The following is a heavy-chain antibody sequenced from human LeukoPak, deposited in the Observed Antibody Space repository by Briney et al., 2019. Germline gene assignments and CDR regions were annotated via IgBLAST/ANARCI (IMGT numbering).Heavy chain of an antibody. D-gene: IGHD3-22*01. Sequence: GASVKVSCKASGYTFTSYDINWVRQATGQGLERMGWMNPNSGNTGYAQKFQGRVTMTRNTSISTAYMELSSLRSEDTAVYYCARVYHYYDSSGYYYYFDYWGQGTLVTVSS. J-gene: IGHJ4*02. CDR1: GYTFTSYD. CDR2: MNPNSGNT. V-gene: IGHV1-8*01. CDR3: ARVYHYYDSSGYYYYFDY.